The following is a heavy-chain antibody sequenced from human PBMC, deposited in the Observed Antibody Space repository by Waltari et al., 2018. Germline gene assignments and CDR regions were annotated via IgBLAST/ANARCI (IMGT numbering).Heavy chain of an antibody. V-gene: IGHV4-34*01. CDR2: INHSGST. D-gene: IGHD3-22*01. CDR3: ARGRRITMIVVVMGFDY. CDR1: GGSFSGYY. Sequence: QVQLQQWGAGLLKPSETLSLTCAVYGGSFSGYYWSWIRQPPGKGLEWIGEINHSGSTNYNPSLKSRVTISVDTSKNQFSLKLSSVTAADTAVHYCARGRRITMIVVVMGFDYWGQGTLVTVSS. J-gene: IGHJ4*02.